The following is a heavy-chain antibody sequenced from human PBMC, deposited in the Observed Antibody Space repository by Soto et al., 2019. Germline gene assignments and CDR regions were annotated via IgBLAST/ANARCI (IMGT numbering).Heavy chain of an antibody. Sequence: ASVKVSCKASGYTFTSYGISWVRQAPGQGLEWMGWISAYNGNTNYAQKLQGRVTMTTDTSTSTAYMELRSLRSDDTAVYYCARSPEVPGTTLLLTSEPKPLDYGGQGTLVTVSS. CDR3: ARSPEVPGTTLLLTSEPKPLDY. V-gene: IGHV1-18*01. CDR2: ISAYNGNT. J-gene: IGHJ4*02. CDR1: GYTFTSYG. D-gene: IGHD1-7*01.